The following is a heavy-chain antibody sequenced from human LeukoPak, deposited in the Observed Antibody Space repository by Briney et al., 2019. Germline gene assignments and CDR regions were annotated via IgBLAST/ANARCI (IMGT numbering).Heavy chain of an antibody. Sequence: ASVKVSCKASGYTFTSYGISWVRQAPGQGLEWMGWISAYNGNTNYAQKLQGRVTITADKSTSTAYMELSSLRSEDTAVYYCARSDIVVVVAASFDAFDIWGQGTMVTVSS. CDR3: ARSDIVVVVAASFDAFDI. CDR2: ISAYNGNT. J-gene: IGHJ3*02. V-gene: IGHV1-18*01. CDR1: GYTFTSYG. D-gene: IGHD2-15*01.